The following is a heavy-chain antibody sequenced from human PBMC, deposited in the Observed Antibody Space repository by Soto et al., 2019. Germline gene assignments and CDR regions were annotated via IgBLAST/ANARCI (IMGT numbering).Heavy chain of an antibody. V-gene: IGHV4-59*12. CDR3: ATDSSPLIPSKSYCGTPRFDYGMDV. CDR2: IYYSGTT. D-gene: IGHD1-26*01. CDR1: GGSISSYY. Sequence: PSETLSLTCTVSGGSISSYYWSWIRQPPGKGLEWIGYIYYSGTTNYNPSLKSRVTISVDTSKNQFSLKLNSVTAADTAVYYCATDSSPLIPSKSYCGTPRFDYGMDVWGQGTTVTVSS. J-gene: IGHJ6*02.